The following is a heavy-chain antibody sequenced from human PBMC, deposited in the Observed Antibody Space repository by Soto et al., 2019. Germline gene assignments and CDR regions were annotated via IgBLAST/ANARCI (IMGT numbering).Heavy chain of an antibody. V-gene: IGHV3-30-3*01. CDR2: ISYDGSNK. Sequence: QVQLVESGGGVVQPGRSLRLSCVASGITLNNYFMYWVRQAPGKGLEWVAAISYDGSNKHYTDSVKGRFTISRDNSKNTLDLQTNSLRPEDTAVYYCVAGVQYYAMGVWGQGTTVTVSS. J-gene: IGHJ6*02. D-gene: IGHD4-4*01. CDR3: VAGVQYYAMGV. CDR1: GITLNNYF.